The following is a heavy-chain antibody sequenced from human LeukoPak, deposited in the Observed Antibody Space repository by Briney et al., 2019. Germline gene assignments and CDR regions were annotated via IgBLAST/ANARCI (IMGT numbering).Heavy chain of an antibody. D-gene: IGHD2-8*01. CDR3: ARLLMAMWVYDY. CDR2: IYYSGST. V-gene: IGHV4-39*01. Sequence: PSETLSLTCAVSGGSISSSSGYYWGWIRQPPGKGLEWIGSIYYSGSTYHNPSLKSRVTISVDTSRNQFSLKLSSVTAADTAVYYRARLLMAMWVYDYWGQGTLVTVSS. CDR1: GGSISSSSGYY. J-gene: IGHJ4*02.